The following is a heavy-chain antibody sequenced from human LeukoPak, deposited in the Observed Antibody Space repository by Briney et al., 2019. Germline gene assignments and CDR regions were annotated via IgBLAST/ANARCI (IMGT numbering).Heavy chain of an antibody. CDR3: ARLTGALGNY. D-gene: IGHD1-26*01. J-gene: IGHJ4*02. CDR1: GFSFSSNY. V-gene: IGHV3-53*01. CDR2: IYSGGNT. Sequence: GGSLRLSCAASGFSFSSNYMSWVRQAPGKGLEWVSIIYSGGNTYYTDSVKGRFTISRDNSKNTLYLQMDSLRAEDTAVYYCARLTGALGNYWGQGILVTVSS.